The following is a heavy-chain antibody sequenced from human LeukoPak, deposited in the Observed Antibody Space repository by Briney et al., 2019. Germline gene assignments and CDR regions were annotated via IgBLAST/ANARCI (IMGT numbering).Heavy chain of an antibody. V-gene: IGHV3-53*05. J-gene: IGHJ4*02. D-gene: IGHD4-17*01. Sequence: GGSLRLSCAPSGFTLSSNYMSWVRHAPEEGLEWGSVIYSGGSTYYADSVKGRFTISRDNSKNTLYLQMNRLTSEYTAANYCVRGSYGDYALFDYWGQGTLVTVSS. CDR3: VRGSYGDYALFDY. CDR2: IYSGGST. CDR1: GFTLSSNY.